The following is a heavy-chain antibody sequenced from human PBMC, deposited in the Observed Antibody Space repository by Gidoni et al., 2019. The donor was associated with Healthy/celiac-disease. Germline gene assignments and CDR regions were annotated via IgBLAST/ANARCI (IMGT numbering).Heavy chain of an antibody. D-gene: IGHD2-21*02. CDR3: SRGTGVGVVTAVGDY. CDR2: INSDGSST. J-gene: IGHJ4*02. V-gene: IGHV3-74*01. Sequence: LVWVSRINSDGSSTNYADSVKGRFTISRDNAKNTLYLQMNSLRAEDTAVYYCSRGTGVGVVTAVGDYWGQGTLVTVSS.